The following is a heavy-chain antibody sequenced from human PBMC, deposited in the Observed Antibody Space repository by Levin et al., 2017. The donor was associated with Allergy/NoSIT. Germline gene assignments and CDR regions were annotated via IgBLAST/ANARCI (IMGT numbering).Heavy chain of an antibody. CDR3: TRDTGGFAFDI. CDR1: GGSISIFY. Sequence: SETLSLTCSISGGSISIFYWNWIRQSPGKGLEWIGYITHSGRTNYNPTLKSRLTISLDTSKNQFSLKLNSMTAADTAVYYCTRDTGGFAFDIWGRGALVTVSS. CDR2: ITHSGRT. D-gene: IGHD1-1*01. J-gene: IGHJ3*02. V-gene: IGHV4-59*01.